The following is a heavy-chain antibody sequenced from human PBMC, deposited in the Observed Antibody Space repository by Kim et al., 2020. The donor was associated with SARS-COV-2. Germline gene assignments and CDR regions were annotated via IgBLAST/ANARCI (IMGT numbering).Heavy chain of an antibody. CDR2: ISSGGITT. J-gene: IGHJ6*02. Sequence: GGSLRLSCAASGFTFSNYEMNWVRQAPAKGLEWVSYISSGGITTPYADPVKGRSTISRDNARNSLYLQMNSLRAEDTAVYYCARSLYCSSTPCHYGMDVWGQGTTVTVSS. D-gene: IGHD2-2*01. CDR3: ARSLYCSSTPCHYGMDV. V-gene: IGHV3-48*03. CDR1: GFTFSNYE.